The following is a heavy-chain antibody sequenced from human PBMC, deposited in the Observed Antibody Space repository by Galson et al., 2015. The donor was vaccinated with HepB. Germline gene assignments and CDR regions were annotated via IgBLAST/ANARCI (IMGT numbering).Heavy chain of an antibody. CDR3: ARDNGDVFDI. V-gene: IGHV4-4*07. D-gene: IGHD3-10*01. Sequence: SETLSLTCTVSGGSISSYYWSWIRQPAGKGLEWIGHFYSIGSTNYNPSLKSRVTMSADTSKNQLSLRLSSVTAADTAVYYCARDNGDVFDIWGQGTLVTGSS. CDR1: GGSISSYY. CDR2: FYSIGST. J-gene: IGHJ3*02.